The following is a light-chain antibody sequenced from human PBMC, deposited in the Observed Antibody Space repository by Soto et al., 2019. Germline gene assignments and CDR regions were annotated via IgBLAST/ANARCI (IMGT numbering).Light chain of an antibody. Sequence: EIVLTQSPDTLSLSPGERATLSCWAIHSVTTHLAWFQQRPGQTPRLLIYDASTRAPGIPARFSGRGSGADFTLTISSPEPEDFAVYYCQQRSDSIPFGQGTRLENK. V-gene: IGKV3-11*01. CDR3: QQRSDSIP. CDR1: HSVTTH. CDR2: DAS. J-gene: IGKJ5*01.